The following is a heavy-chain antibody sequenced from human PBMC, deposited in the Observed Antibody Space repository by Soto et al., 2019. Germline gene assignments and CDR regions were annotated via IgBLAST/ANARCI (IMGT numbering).Heavy chain of an antibody. J-gene: IGHJ5*02. CDR1: GGSISSGGYS. D-gene: IGHD1-1*01. CDR2: IYHSGGT. CDR3: ARDQLEGNWFDP. Sequence: QLQLQESGSGLVKPSQTLSLTCAVSGGSISSGGYSWNWIRQPPGKGLEGSGYIYHSGGTPYNPSLTSGVTISIDKSTNQFSLKLSSVTAADTAVYYCARDQLEGNWFDPWGQGTLVTVSS. V-gene: IGHV4-30-2*01.